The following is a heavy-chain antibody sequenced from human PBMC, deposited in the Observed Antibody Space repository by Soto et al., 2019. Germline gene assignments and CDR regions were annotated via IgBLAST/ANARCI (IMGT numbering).Heavy chain of an antibody. CDR2: TYYRSKWYN. CDR1: GDSVSSNSAA. Sequence: SQTLSLTCAISGDSVSSNSAAWNWIRQSPSRGLEWLGRTYYRSKWYNDYAVSVKSRITINPDTSKNQLSLQLNSVTPEDTAVYYCARSLKSPLLWFGGKNYYYYMDVWGKGTTVTVSS. D-gene: IGHD3-10*01. J-gene: IGHJ6*03. CDR3: ARSLKSPLLWFGGKNYYYYMDV. V-gene: IGHV6-1*01.